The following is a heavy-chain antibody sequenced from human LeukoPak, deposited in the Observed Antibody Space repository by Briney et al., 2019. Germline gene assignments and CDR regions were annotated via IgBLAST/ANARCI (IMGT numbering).Heavy chain of an antibody. CDR2: INPNSGGT. CDR1: GYTFTGYY. V-gene: IGHV1-2*06. J-gene: IGHJ4*02. D-gene: IGHD6-19*01. Sequence: SVKVSCKASGYTFTGYYMHWVRQAPGQGLEWMGRINPNSGGTNYAQKFQGRVTMTRDTSISTAYMELSRLRSDDTAVYYCAREHYSSGWYVLDFDYWGQGTLVTVSS. CDR3: AREHYSSGWYVLDFDY.